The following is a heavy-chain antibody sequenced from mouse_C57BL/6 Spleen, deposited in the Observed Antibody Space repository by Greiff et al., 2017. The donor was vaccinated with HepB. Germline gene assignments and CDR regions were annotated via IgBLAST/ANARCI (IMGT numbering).Heavy chain of an antibody. V-gene: IGHV5-17*01. CDR3: ARGGDDDSLAY. CDR1: GFTFSDYG. D-gene: IGHD2-4*01. Sequence: EVQGVESGGGLVKPGGSLKLSCAASGFTFSDYGMHWVRQAPEKGLEWVAYISSGSSTIYYADTVKGRFTISRDNTTNTLFLQLTSLRSEDTAMYYCARGGDDDSLAYWGQGTLVTVSA. CDR2: ISSGSSTI. J-gene: IGHJ3*01.